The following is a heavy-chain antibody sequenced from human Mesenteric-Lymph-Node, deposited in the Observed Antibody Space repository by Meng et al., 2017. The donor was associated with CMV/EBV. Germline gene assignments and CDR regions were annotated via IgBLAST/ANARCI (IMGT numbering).Heavy chain of an antibody. V-gene: IGHV3-23*01. CDR2: ISANGGTT. D-gene: IGHD2-21*01. CDR3: AKRASTCGFDI. J-gene: IGHJ3*02. Sequence: LSLTCAASGFTFSNYAMSWVRQASGKGPEWVAAISANGGTTIYADSVKGRFTLSRDNSKNTLYVQMNNLRADDTAIYYCAKRASTCGFDIWGQGTMVTVSS. CDR1: GFTFSNYA.